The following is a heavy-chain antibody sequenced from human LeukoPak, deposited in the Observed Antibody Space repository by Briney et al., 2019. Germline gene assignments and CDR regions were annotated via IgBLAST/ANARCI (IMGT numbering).Heavy chain of an antibody. D-gene: IGHD5-24*01. CDR1: GFTFSGFG. CDR3: AKDQRWLQTPPDY. V-gene: IGHV3-30*18. CDR2: ISYDGSNK. J-gene: IGHJ4*02. Sequence: GGSLGPSCAASGFTFSGFGMHWVGQPPGKGLGGVAVISYDGSNKYYADSVKGRFTISRDNSKNTLYLQMNSLRAEDTAVYYCAKDQRWLQTPPDYWGQGTLVTVSS.